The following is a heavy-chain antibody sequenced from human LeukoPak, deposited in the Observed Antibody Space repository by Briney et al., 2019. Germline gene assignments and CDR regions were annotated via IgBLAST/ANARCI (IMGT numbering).Heavy chain of an antibody. Sequence: SAKVSCKASGGTFSSYAISGVRQAPGQGLEWMVGIIPIFGTANYAQKFQGRVTITADASTSTAYMELSSLRSEDTAVYYCARDGLELPRGAFDIWGQGTMVTVSS. V-gene: IGHV1-69*13. CDR2: IIPIFGTA. CDR3: ARDGLELPRGAFDI. CDR1: GGTFSSYA. J-gene: IGHJ3*02. D-gene: IGHD1-7*01.